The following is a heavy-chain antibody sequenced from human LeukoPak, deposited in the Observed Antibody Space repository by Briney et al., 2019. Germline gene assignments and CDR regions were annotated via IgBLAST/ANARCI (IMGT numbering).Heavy chain of an antibody. V-gene: IGHV1-8*01. Sequence: ASVKVSCTASGYTFTSYDINWVRQATGQGLEWMGWMNPNSGNTGYAQKFQGRVTMTRNTSINTAYMELSSLRSEDTAVYYCARGRRVGPPYSRERAVDYWGQGTLVTVSS. D-gene: IGHD6-13*01. CDR1: GYTFTSYD. CDR2: MNPNSGNT. J-gene: IGHJ4*02. CDR3: ARGRRVGPPYSRERAVDY.